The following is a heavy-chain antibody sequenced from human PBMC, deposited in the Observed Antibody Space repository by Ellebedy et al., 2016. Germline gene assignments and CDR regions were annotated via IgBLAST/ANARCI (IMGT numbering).Heavy chain of an antibody. CDR3: AGDSRGITAAGTSLHY. D-gene: IGHD6-13*01. Sequence: ETLSLTCTVSGYSISSGYYWGWIRPPPGKGLEWVAIIYTTGNTFYSDSAKGRFTLSRDNSKNTLYLQMNSLRVEDTAVYYCAGDSRGITAAGTSLHYWGQGTLVTVSS. V-gene: IGHV3-53*01. CDR1: GYSISSGYY. J-gene: IGHJ4*02. CDR2: IYTTGNT.